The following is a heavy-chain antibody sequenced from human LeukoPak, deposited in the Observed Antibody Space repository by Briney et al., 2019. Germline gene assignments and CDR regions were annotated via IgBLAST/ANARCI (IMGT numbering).Heavy chain of an antibody. CDR2: IKQDGSEK. CDR3: ASVRSSTWSKEVSIWFDP. V-gene: IGHV3-7*01. J-gene: IGHJ5*02. Sequence: GGSLRLSCAASGFTFSNYAMSWVRQAPGKGLEWVANIKQDGSEKYYVDSVKGRFTISRDNAKNSLYLQMNSLRPEDTALYYCASVRSSTWSKEVSIWFDPWGQGTLVTVSS. D-gene: IGHD6-13*01. CDR1: GFTFSNYA.